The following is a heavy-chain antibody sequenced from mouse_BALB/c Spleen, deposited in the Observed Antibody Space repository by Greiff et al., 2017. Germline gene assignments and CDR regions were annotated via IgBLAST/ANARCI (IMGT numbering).Heavy chain of an antibody. D-gene: IGHD2-3*01. Sequence: VQLQQSGAELVRPGSSVKISCKASGYAFRSYWMNWVKQRPGQGLEWIGQIYPGDGDTNYNGKFKGKATLTADKSSSTAYMQLSSLTSEDSAVYFCARLIYDGYYVGAMDYWGQGTSVTVSS. CDR1: GYAFRSYW. V-gene: IGHV1-80*01. CDR2: IYPGDGDT. CDR3: ARLIYDGYYVGAMDY. J-gene: IGHJ4*01.